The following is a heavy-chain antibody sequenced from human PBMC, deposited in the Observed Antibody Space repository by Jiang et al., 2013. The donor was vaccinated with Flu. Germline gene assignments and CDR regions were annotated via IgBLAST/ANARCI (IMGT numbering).Heavy chain of an antibody. CDR2: ITGSGATT. CDR1: GFTFNIYT. V-gene: IGHV3-23*04. Sequence: QLVESGGGLVQPGGSLRLSCAASGFTFNIYTMNWVRRAPGKGLEWVSLITGSGATTYYADSVKGRFTISRDISKTTLFLQMNSLRAEDMAVYYCARARYSGYDYDYSYYGLDVWGQGTTVTVSS. CDR3: ARARYSGYDYDYSYYGLDV. D-gene: IGHD5-12*01. J-gene: IGHJ6*02.